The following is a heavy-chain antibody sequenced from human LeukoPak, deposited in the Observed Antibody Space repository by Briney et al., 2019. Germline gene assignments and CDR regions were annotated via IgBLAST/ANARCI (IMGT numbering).Heavy chain of an antibody. CDR2: IKQDGSEK. CDR3: ARDILGYCSGTSCRGSDY. J-gene: IGHJ4*02. Sequence: GGSLRLSCAASGFTFSRYWMTWVRQAPGKGLEWVANIKQDGSEKDFVDSVKGRFTISRDNAKNSLYLQMDSVRAEDTAMYYCARDILGYCSGTSCRGSDYWGQGTLVTVAT. CDR1: GFTFSRYW. V-gene: IGHV3-7*01. D-gene: IGHD2-2*01.